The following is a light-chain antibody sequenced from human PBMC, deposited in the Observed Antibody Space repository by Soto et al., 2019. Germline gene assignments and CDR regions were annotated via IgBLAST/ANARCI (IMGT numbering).Light chain of an antibody. V-gene: IGLV2-14*01. J-gene: IGLJ2*01. CDR3: SSYTGSSVI. CDR1: SSDIGGYDC. Sequence: QSVLTQPASVSGSPGQSITISCTGTSSDIGGYDCVSWYQQHPGKAPKLMIFEVSNRPSGVSNRFSGSKSGNTASLTISGLQAEDEADYYCSSYTGSSVIFGGETKLTVL. CDR2: EVS.